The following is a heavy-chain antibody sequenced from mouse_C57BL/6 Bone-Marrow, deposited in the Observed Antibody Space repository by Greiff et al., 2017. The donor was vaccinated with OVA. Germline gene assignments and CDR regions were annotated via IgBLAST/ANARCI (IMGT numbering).Heavy chain of an antibody. CDR2: ISDGGSYT. V-gene: IGHV5-4*01. Sequence: EVQLVESGGGLVKPGGSLKLSCAASGFTFSSYAMSWVRQTPEKRLEWVATISDGGSYTYYPDNVKGRFTISRDNAKNNLYLQMSHLKSEDTAMYYCAREDGYWYRYFDVWGTGTTVTVSS. CDR1: GFTFSSYA. D-gene: IGHD2-3*01. J-gene: IGHJ1*03. CDR3: AREDGYWYRYFDV.